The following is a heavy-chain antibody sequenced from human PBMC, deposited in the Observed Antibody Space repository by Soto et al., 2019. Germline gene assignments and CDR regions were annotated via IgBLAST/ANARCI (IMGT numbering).Heavy chain of an antibody. V-gene: IGHV4-4*02. CDR2: VYHTGDT. J-gene: IGHJ5*02. Sequence: SETLSLTCGVSGGSVASSHWWSWVRQSPGGGLEWIGNVYHTGDTNFNPSLQSRVTISVDKSNNQFSLRLNSLTAADTAVYFCAREIVTAGGNNYFDPWGPGTLVTVS. CDR1: GGSVASSHW. D-gene: IGHD2-21*02. CDR3: AREIVTAGGNNYFDP.